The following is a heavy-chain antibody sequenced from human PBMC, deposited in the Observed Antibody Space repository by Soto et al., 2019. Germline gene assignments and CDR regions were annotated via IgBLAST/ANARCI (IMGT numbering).Heavy chain of an antibody. D-gene: IGHD3-3*01. CDR3: ARDRSRTIFGVVIIKTKFDY. CDR2: INAGNGNT. J-gene: IGHJ4*02. V-gene: IGHV1-3*01. Sequence: ASVKVSCKASGYTFSSYAMHWVRQAPGQRLEWMGWINAGNGNTKYSQKFQGRVTITRDTSASTAYMELSSLRSEDTAVYYCARDRSRTIFGVVIIKTKFDYWGQGTLVTVSS. CDR1: GYTFSSYA.